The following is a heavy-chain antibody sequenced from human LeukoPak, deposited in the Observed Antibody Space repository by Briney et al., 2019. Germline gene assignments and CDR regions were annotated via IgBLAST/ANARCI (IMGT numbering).Heavy chain of an antibody. Sequence: SQTLSLTCAISGDIVSTNSATWTWLRQSPSGGLEWLGRTYYRSKWNNDYAVSMKSRITVNPDTSKNQFSLQLNSVTPEDTAVYYCARLVGASWFDSWGQGTLVTVSS. CDR2: TYYRSKWNN. J-gene: IGHJ5*01. CDR3: ARLVGASWFDS. V-gene: IGHV6-1*01. D-gene: IGHD1-26*01. CDR1: GDIVSTNSAT.